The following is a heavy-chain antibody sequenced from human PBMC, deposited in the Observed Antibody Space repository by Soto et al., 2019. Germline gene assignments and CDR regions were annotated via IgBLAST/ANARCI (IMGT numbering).Heavy chain of an antibody. CDR3: AKDLNRQINQKLSNYYYYGMDV. Sequence: GGSLRLSCAASGFTFSSYGMHWVRQAPGKGLEWVAVISYDGSNKYYADSVKGRFTISRDNSKNTLYLQMNSLRAEDTAVYYCAKDLNRQINQKLSNYYYYGMDVWGQGTTVTVSS. CDR2: ISYDGSNK. CDR1: GFTFSSYG. D-gene: IGHD3-16*02. J-gene: IGHJ6*02. V-gene: IGHV3-30*18.